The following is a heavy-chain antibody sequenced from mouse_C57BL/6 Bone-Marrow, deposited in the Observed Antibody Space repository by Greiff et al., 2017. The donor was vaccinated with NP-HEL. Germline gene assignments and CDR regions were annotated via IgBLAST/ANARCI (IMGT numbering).Heavy chain of an antibody. Sequence: EVQVVESGPELVKPGASVKMSCKASGYTFTDYNMHWVKQSHGKSLEWIGYINPNNGGTSYNQKFKGKATLTVNKSSSTAYMELRSLTSEDSAVYYCAREEYGNYGYWGQGTTLTVSS. CDR1: GYTFTDYN. J-gene: IGHJ2*01. V-gene: IGHV1-22*01. CDR3: AREEYGNYGY. D-gene: IGHD2-10*02. CDR2: INPNNGGT.